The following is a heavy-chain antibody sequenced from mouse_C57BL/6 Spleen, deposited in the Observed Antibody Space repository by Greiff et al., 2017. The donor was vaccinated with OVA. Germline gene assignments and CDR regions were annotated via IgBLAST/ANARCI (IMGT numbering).Heavy chain of an antibody. Sequence: QVQLKQSGAELVRPGASVTLSCKASGYTFTDYEMHWVKQTPVHGLEWIGAIDPETGGTAYNQKFKGKAILTADKSSSTAYMELRSLTSEDSAVYYCTRSGYYARFAYWGQGTLVTVSA. CDR3: TRSGYYARFAY. J-gene: IGHJ3*01. CDR2: IDPETGGT. CDR1: GYTFTDYE. V-gene: IGHV1-15*01. D-gene: IGHD2-3*01.